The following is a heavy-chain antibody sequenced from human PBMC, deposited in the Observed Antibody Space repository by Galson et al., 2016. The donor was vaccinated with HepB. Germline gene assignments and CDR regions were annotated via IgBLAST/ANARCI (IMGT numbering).Heavy chain of an antibody. CDR1: GFTFSIHD. Sequence: SLRLSCAASGFTFSIHDMSWVRQTPGRGLELISGIRGGGPEAYYADSVKGRFTISRDNSKNTVFLQMNSLRVEDTALYYCARGIRGPDYWGPGTLVTVSS. J-gene: IGHJ4*02. V-gene: IGHV3-23*01. CDR2: IRGGGPEA. D-gene: IGHD3-10*01. CDR3: ARGIRGPDY.